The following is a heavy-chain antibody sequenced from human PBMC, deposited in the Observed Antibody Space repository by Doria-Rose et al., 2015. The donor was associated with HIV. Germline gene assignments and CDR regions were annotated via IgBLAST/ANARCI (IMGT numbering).Heavy chain of an antibody. Sequence: QVTLKESGPVLVKPTETLTLTCTVSGVSLSSPGMGVSWIRQPPGKALEWLANIFSDDERSYTTFLKSRLTISSGTSKSQVVLTMTDMDPVDTATYYCARIKSSRWYHKYYFDFWGQGTLVIVST. J-gene: IGHJ4*02. D-gene: IGHD6-13*01. CDR2: IFSDDER. V-gene: IGHV2-26*01. CDR3: ARIKSSRWYHKYYFDF. CDR1: GVSLSSPGMG.